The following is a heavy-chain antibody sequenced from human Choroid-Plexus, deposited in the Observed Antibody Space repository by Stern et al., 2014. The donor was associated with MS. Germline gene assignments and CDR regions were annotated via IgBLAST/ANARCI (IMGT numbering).Heavy chain of an antibody. Sequence: VHLVESGGGLVQPGGSLRLSCVASGFTLSDHYMDWVRQAPGKGLEWVGRIRNKANSYTTQYAASVKGRFVISRDDSKNSLYLQMNSLKSEDTAVYYCVRVSGSSGSDFWGQGTLVSVSS. J-gene: IGHJ4*02. CDR3: VRVSGSSGSDF. V-gene: IGHV3-72*01. D-gene: IGHD6-19*01. CDR2: IRNKANSYTT. CDR1: GFTLSDHY.